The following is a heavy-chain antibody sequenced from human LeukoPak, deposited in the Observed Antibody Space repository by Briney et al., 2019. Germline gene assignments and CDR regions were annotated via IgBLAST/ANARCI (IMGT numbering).Heavy chain of an antibody. CDR2: ISSSSSYI. V-gene: IGHV3-21*01. CDR3: ATDYYDSSGYYQNLYYFDS. J-gene: IGHJ4*02. CDR1: GFTFSSYS. D-gene: IGHD3-22*01. Sequence: PGGSLRLSCAASGFTFSSYSMNWVRQAPGKGLEWVSSISSSSSYIYYADSVKGRFTISRDNAKNSLYLQMNSLRAEDTAVYYCATDYYDSSGYYQNLYYFDSWGQGTLVTVSS.